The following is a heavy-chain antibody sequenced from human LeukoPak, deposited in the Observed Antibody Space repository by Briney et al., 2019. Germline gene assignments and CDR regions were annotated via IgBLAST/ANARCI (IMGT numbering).Heavy chain of an antibody. V-gene: IGHV5-51*01. J-gene: IGHJ6*02. CDR1: GYSFTSYW. Sequence: GESLKISCKGSGYSFTSYWIGWVRQMPGKGLEWMGIIYPGDSDTRYSPSFQGQVTISADKSISTAYLQWNSLRAEDTAVYYCAKENPRIQLWPDYYYGMDVWGQGTTVTVSS. CDR2: IYPGDSDT. CDR3: AKENPRIQLWPDYYYGMDV. D-gene: IGHD5-18*01.